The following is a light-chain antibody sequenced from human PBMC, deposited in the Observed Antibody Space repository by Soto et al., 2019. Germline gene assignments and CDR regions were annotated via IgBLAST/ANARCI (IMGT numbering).Light chain of an antibody. CDR2: EGN. CDR3: SANAGGSTLV. J-gene: IGLJ2*01. V-gene: IGLV2-23*01. Sequence: QSVLTQPASVSGSPGQSITISCTGTSSDVGNYYVVSWYQQHPDKAPKLTIYEGNKRPSGVSNRFSGSKSGNTASLTISGLQAEDEADYYCSANAGGSTLVFGGGTKLTVL. CDR1: SSDVGNYYV.